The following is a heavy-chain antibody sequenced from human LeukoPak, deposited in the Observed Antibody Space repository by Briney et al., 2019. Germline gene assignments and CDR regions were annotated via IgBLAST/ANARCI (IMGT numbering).Heavy chain of an antibody. J-gene: IGHJ4*02. Sequence: SETLSLTCAVPGGSFFGSHWNWIRQSPEKGLEWMGEINHCGRTNYNPPLKSRVTISVDTSKSQFFLKLTSVTAADTAVYYCARDPTTVVTLPYYFDFWGEGTLVTVSP. D-gene: IGHD4-23*01. CDR1: GGSFFGSH. CDR3: ARDPTTVVTLPYYFDF. V-gene: IGHV4-34*01. CDR2: INHCGRT.